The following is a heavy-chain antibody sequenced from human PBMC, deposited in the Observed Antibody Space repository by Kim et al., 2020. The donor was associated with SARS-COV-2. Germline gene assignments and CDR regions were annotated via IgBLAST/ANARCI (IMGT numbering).Heavy chain of an antibody. CDR3: AKAFLAYYDILTGCVDY. Sequence: SLLLSFSSSCSPLGPSAMHWVRQAAGGGGEWVLGISWNSGSIGYADSVKGRFTISRDNAKNSLYLQMNSLRAEDTALYYCAKAFLAYYDILTGCVDYWGQGTLVTVSS. D-gene: IGHD3-9*01. CDR2: ISWNSGSI. V-gene: IGHV3-9*01. CDR1: CSPLGPSA. J-gene: IGHJ4*02.